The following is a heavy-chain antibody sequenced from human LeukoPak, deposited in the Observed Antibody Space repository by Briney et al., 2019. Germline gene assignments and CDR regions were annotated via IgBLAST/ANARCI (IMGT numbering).Heavy chain of an antibody. D-gene: IGHD3-22*01. CDR3: ATVPWNDSSGYYNWFDP. CDR1: GYTLTELS. J-gene: IGHJ5*02. Sequence: GASVTVSCKVSGYTLTELSMHWVRQAPGKGLEWMGGFDPEDGETIYAQKFQGRVTMTEDTSTDTAYMELSSLRSEDTAVYYCATVPWNDSSGYYNWFDPWGQGTLVTVSS. V-gene: IGHV1-24*01. CDR2: FDPEDGET.